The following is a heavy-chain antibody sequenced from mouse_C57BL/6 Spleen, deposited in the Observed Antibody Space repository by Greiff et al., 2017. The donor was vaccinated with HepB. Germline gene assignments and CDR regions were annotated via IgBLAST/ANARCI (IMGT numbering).Heavy chain of an antibody. Sequence: QVQLQQSGPELVKPGASVKISCKASGYAFSSSWMNWVKQRPGKGLEWIGRIYPGDGDTNYNGKFKGKATLTADKSSSTAYMQLSSLTSEDSAVYFCARSGGISIDYDSWFAYWGQGTLVTVSA. D-gene: IGHD2-4*01. V-gene: IGHV1-82*01. J-gene: IGHJ3*01. CDR1: GYAFSSSW. CDR3: ARSGGISIDYDSWFAY. CDR2: IYPGDGDT.